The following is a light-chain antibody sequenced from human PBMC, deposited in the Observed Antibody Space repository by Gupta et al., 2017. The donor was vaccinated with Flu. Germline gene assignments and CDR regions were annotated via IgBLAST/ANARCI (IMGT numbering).Light chain of an antibody. CDR2: EDN. V-gene: IGLV3-10*01. CDR3: SSIDYSGNGV. Sequence: SYELTQSPSVSVSPGQTARITCSGDALPKKYVYWYQQKPGQAPVLVVYEDNKRHSGIPGGFSASSSGTLATLTISGAQVEDEGYYYCSSIDYSGNGVFGGGTKVTVL. J-gene: IGLJ3*02. CDR1: ALPKKY.